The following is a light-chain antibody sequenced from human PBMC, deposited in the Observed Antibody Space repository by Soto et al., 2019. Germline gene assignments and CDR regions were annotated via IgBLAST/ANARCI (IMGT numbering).Light chain of an antibody. CDR3: QHYKTWPWT. V-gene: IGKV3-15*01. CDR1: QSVSSN. J-gene: IGKJ1*01. Sequence: EIVMTQSPATLSVSPGESATLSCRASQSVSSNLAWHQQKPGQAPRILMYDASTRATGISARFSGSGSGTEFTLTISSLQSEDFAVYYCQHYKTWPWTFGQGTKVDIK. CDR2: DAS.